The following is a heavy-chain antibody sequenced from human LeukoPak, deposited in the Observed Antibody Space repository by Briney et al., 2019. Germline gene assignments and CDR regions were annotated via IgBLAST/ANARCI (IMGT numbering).Heavy chain of an antibody. CDR2: IWYDGSNK. D-gene: IGHD2-15*01. CDR1: GFTFSSYG. CDR3: AKGWTFLDP. Sequence: PGRSLRLSCAASGFTFSSYGMHWVRQAPGKGLEWVAVIWYDGSNKYYADSVKGRFTISRDNSKNTLSLQMNSLRAEDTAVYYCAKGWTFLDPWGQGTLVTVSS. J-gene: IGHJ5*02. V-gene: IGHV3-33*06.